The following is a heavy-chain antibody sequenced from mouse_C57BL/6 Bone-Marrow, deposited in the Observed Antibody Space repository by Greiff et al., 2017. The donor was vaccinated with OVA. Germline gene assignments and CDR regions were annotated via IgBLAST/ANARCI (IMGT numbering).Heavy chain of an antibody. V-gene: IGHV1-75*01. CDR3: ARSADYGLFYYAMDY. CDR2: IFPGSGST. D-gene: IGHD2-4*01. CDR1: GYTFTDYY. Sequence: VQLQQSGPELVKPGASVKISCKASGYTFTDYYINWVKQRPGQGLEWIGWIFPGSGSTYYNEKFKGKATLTVDKSSSTAYMLLSSLTSEDSAVYFCARSADYGLFYYAMDYWGQGTSVTVSS. J-gene: IGHJ4*01.